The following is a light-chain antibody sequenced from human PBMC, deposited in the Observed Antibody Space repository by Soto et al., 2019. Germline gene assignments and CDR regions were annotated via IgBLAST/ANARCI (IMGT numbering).Light chain of an antibody. J-gene: IGKJ4*01. V-gene: IGKV1-39*01. CDR3: QQSDSGRT. Sequence: DIQMTQSPSSLSASVGDRVTITCRASQSVDSYLNWYQQKPGKAPNLLIYSASRLKSGVPSRFSGSGSGTDFTLTSSSLQTEDFATYYCQQSDSGRTFGGATKVEIK. CDR1: QSVDSY. CDR2: SAS.